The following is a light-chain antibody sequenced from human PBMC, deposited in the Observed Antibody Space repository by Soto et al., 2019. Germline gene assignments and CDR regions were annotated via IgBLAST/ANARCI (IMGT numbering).Light chain of an antibody. CDR3: QQRSNWLT. Sequence: EIVLTQSPATLSLSPGERATLSCRASQSVSSYLAWYQQKPGQAPRLLIYDASNRATGIPARFSGSGSGTDFTLTISRLAPEYFAVYYCQQRSNWLTFGGGTKVEIK. CDR2: DAS. J-gene: IGKJ4*01. CDR1: QSVSSY. V-gene: IGKV3-11*01.